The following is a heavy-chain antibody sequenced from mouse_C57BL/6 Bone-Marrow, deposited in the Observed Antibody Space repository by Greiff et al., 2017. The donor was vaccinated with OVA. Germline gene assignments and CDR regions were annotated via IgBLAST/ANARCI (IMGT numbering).Heavy chain of an antibody. J-gene: IGHJ1*03. Sequence: VQRVESGPGLVQPSQSLSITCTVSGFSLTSYGVHWVRQSPGKGLEWLGVIWRGGSTDYNAAFISRLSISKDNSKSQVFFKMNSLQADDTAIYYCARKVLRPPWYFDVWGTGTTVTVSS. D-gene: IGHD2-12*01. CDR2: IWRGGST. CDR1: GFSLTSYG. V-gene: IGHV2-2*01. CDR3: ARKVLRPPWYFDV.